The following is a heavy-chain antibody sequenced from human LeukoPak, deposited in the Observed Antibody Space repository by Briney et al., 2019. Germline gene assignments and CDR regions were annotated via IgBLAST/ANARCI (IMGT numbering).Heavy chain of an antibody. D-gene: IGHD3-22*01. CDR1: GGSISSSNYY. Sequence: PSETLSLTCAVSGGSISSSNYYWSWIRQPPGKGLEWIGYIYYSGSTYYNPSLKSRVTISVDTSKNQFSLKLTSVTAADTAVYYCARAGSSAYLIDYWGQGTLVTVSS. V-gene: IGHV4-61*01. J-gene: IGHJ4*02. CDR3: ARAGSSAYLIDY. CDR2: IYYSGST.